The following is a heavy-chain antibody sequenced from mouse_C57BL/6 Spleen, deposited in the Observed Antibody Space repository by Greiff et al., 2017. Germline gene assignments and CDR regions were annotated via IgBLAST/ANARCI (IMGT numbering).Heavy chain of an antibody. CDR3: ARWAPPHGSSYWYAMDD. D-gene: IGHD1-1*01. V-gene: IGHV1-72*01. CDR1: GYTFTSSW. CDR2: IDPNSGGT. Sequence: QVQLQQPGAELVKPGASVKLSCKASGYTFTSSWMPWVKQRPGRGLEWIGRIDPNSGGTTYNEKFKSKATLTVDKPSSSAYMQRSSLTSEASAVYDFARWAPPHGSSYWYAMDDWGQGTSGTVSS. J-gene: IGHJ4*01.